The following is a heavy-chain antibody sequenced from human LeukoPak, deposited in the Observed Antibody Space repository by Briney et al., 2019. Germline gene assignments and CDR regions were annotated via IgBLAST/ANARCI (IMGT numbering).Heavy chain of an antibody. Sequence: GGSLRLSCAASGFTLRSYWMSWVRQAPGKGLEWVANIKEDGSEKYYVDSVKGRFTISRDNAKNSLYLHMNSLTAEDTAMYYCARDWVAGVPFDAFDIWGQGTMVSVSS. V-gene: IGHV3-7*03. D-gene: IGHD3-10*01. CDR1: GFTLRSYW. J-gene: IGHJ3*02. CDR2: IKEDGSEK. CDR3: ARDWVAGVPFDAFDI.